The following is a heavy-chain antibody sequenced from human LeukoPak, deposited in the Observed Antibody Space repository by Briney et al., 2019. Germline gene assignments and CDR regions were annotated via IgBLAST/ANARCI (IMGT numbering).Heavy chain of an antibody. CDR2: FDPEDGET. V-gene: IGHV1-24*01. Sequence: ASVKVSGKVSGYTLTELSMHWVRQAPGKGLEWMGGFDPEDGETIYARKFQGRVTMTEDTSTDTAYMELSSLRSEDTAVYYCATWNVLLWFGELSGGVYYFDYWGQGTLVTVSS. CDR3: ATWNVLLWFGELSGGVYYFDY. D-gene: IGHD3-10*01. CDR1: GYTLTELS. J-gene: IGHJ4*02.